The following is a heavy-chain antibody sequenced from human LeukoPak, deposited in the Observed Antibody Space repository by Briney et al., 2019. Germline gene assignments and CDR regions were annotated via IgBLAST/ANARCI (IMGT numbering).Heavy chain of an antibody. V-gene: IGHV1-2*02. CDR3: ARGNRGNSGFVLNYYYYGMDV. Sequence: ASVKVSCKASGYTFTGYYMHWVRQAPGQGLEWMGWINPNSGGTNYAQKFQGRVTMTRDMSISTAYMELSRLRSDDTAVYYCARGNRGNSGFVLNYYYYGMDVWGQGTTVTVSS. CDR1: GYTFTGYY. D-gene: IGHD2-21*02. CDR2: INPNSGGT. J-gene: IGHJ6*02.